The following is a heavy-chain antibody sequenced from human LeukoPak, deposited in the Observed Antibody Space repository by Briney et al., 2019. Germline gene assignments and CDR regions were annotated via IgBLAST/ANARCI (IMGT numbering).Heavy chain of an antibody. CDR3: AKKARYDSSGYYGY. CDR1: GFTFRSYA. J-gene: IGHJ4*02. V-gene: IGHV3-23*01. CDR2: ISGSGGST. D-gene: IGHD3-22*01. Sequence: PGGSLRLSCVASGFTFRSYAMSWVRQAPGKGLEWVSAISGSGGSTYYADSVKGRFTISRDNSKNTLYLQMNSLRAEDTAVYYCAKKARYDSSGYYGYWGQGTLVTVSS.